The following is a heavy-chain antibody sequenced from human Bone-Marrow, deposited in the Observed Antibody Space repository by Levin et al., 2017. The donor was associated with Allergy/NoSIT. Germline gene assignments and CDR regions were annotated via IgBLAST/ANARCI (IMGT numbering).Heavy chain of an antibody. J-gene: IGHJ6*02. V-gene: IGHV3-9*01. CDR1: GFTFDDYA. CDR3: AKATWGGAPYYYYYGMDV. Sequence: GGSLRLSCAASGFTFDDYAMHWVRQAPGKGLEWVSGISWNSGSIGYADSVKGRFPISRDNAKNSLYLQMNSLRAEDTALYYCAKATWGGAPYYYYYGMDVWGQGTTVTVSS. CDR2: ISWNSGSI. D-gene: IGHD1-26*01.